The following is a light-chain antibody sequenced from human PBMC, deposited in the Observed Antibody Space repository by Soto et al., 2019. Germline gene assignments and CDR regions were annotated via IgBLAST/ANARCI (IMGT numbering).Light chain of an antibody. CDR3: QDHDRSWT. Sequence: DIQMTQSPSTLSASIGVRVTITCRASQSINNWLAWYQQKPGKAPKVLIYDASSLESGVPSRFSGSGSGTEFTLTISSLQPDDFATYYCQDHDRSWTFGQGTKLEMK. CDR1: QSINNW. J-gene: IGKJ2*01. CDR2: DAS. V-gene: IGKV1-5*01.